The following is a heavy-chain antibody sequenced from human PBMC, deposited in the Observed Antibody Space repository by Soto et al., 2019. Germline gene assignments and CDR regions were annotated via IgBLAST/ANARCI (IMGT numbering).Heavy chain of an antibody. V-gene: IGHV1-46*03. CDR2: IFTSDDRK. CDR1: GYTFTPYH. Sequence: QVQLVQSGAEVKKPGASVKISCKTSGYTFTPYHIHWVRQAPGQGLEWMGIIFTSDDRKIYAQNFQGRVAMTRDTSATTVYMELSSLRSDDTAVYYCAREAASTFWFDPWGQGTLVTVSS. CDR3: AREAASTFWFDP. J-gene: IGHJ5*02. D-gene: IGHD3-16*01.